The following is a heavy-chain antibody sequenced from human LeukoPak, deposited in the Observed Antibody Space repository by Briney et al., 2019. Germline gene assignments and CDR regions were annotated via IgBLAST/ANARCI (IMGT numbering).Heavy chain of an antibody. D-gene: IGHD3-22*01. CDR3: AKSAINYYDSSVYLDY. Sequence: GGSLRLSCAASGFIFSSYSMNWVRQAPGKGLEWVSYISSSYSPIYYADSVRGRFTISRDNAKNLVYLQMNSLRAEDTAVYYCAKSAINYYDSSVYLDYWGQGTLVTVSS. CDR2: ISSSYSPI. J-gene: IGHJ4*02. CDR1: GFIFSSYS. V-gene: IGHV3-48*01.